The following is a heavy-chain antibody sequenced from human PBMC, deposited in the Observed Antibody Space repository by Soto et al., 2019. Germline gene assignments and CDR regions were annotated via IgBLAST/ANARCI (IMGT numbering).Heavy chain of an antibody. V-gene: IGHV2-70*04. Sequence: ESGPTLVNPTQPLTLTCTFSGFSLSTSGMRVSWIRQPPGKALEWLARIDWDDDKFYSTSLKTRLTIYKDTSKNQVVLTMTNIDGLDTATYYCARGPYYYYYGMDVWGQGTKVTVSS. J-gene: IGHJ6*02. CDR3: ARGPYYYYYGMDV. CDR1: GFSLSTSGMR. CDR2: IDWDDDK.